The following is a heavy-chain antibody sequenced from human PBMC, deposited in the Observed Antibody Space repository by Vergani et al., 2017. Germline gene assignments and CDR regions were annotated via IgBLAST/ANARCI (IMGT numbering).Heavy chain of an antibody. D-gene: IGHD3-10*01. CDR1: GFTFSSYA. J-gene: IGHJ6*03. CDR2: ISGSGGST. V-gene: IGHV3-23*01. Sequence: EVQLLESGGGLVQPGGSLRLSCAASGFTFSSYAMSWVRPAPGKGLEWVSAISGSGGSTYYAASVKGRFTISKDNSKNTLYLQMNILRAEDTAVYYCAKNYGSGSGRNYYYYYMDVWGKGTTVTVSS. CDR3: AKNYGSGSGRNYYYYYMDV.